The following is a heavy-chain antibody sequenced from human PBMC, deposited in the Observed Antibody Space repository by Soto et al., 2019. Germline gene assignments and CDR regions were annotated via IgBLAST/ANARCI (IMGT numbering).Heavy chain of an antibody. CDR2: IYFSGST. CDR3: ERQEAVAGTPFDS. V-gene: IGHV4-59*01. CDR1: GGSIGGYY. D-gene: IGHD6-19*01. J-gene: IGHJ4*02. Sequence: QVHLQESGPGLVKPSETLSLTCTVSGGSIGGYYWNWIRQPPGKGLEWLGYIYFSGSTHYNPSLKTRLTISLDTSKKQFSMTLRSVTAADTAVYYCERQEAVAGTPFDSWGQGTLVSVSS.